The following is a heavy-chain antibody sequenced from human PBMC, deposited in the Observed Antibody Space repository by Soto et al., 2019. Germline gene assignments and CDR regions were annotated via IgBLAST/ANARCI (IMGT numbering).Heavy chain of an antibody. CDR1: GGTFSSYA. J-gene: IGHJ4*02. CDR2: IIPIFGTA. V-gene: IGHV1-69*06. Sequence: QVQLVQSGAEVKKPGSSVKVSCKASGGTFSSYAISWVRQAPGQGLEWMGGIIPIFGTANYAQKFQGRVTITADKSTSTAYMALSSLRSEDTAVYYCARTEGGGGGSYEYYFDYWGQGTLVTVSS. D-gene: IGHD1-26*01. CDR3: ARTEGGGGGSYEYYFDY.